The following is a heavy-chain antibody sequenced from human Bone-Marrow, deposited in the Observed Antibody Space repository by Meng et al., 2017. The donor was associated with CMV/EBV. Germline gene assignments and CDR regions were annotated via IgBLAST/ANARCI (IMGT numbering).Heavy chain of an antibody. CDR2: INHSGST. CDR3: GYGSGSYQGY. V-gene: IGHV4-34*01. CDR1: GGSFSGYY. J-gene: IGHJ4*02. Sequence: SETLSLTCAVYGGSFSGYYWSWIRQPPGKGLEWIGEINHSGSTNYNPSLKSRVTISVDTSKNQFSLKLSSVTAADTAVYYCGYGSGSYQGYWGQGNLVTVSS. D-gene: IGHD3-10*01.